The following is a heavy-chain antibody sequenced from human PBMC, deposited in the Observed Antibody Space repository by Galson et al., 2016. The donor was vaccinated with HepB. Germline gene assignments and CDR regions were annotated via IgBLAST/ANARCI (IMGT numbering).Heavy chain of an antibody. V-gene: IGHV3-33*01. Sequence: SLRLSCAASGFTFSSYGMHWVRQAPGKGLEWVAILWYDGTHKYYADSVKGRFTVSRDISKNTRYLQMNSLRAEDTAVYYCARDRFPRVTRGRNWFDPWGQGTLVTVSS. J-gene: IGHJ5*02. D-gene: IGHD2-21*02. CDR3: ARDRFPRVTRGRNWFDP. CDR2: LWYDGTHK. CDR1: GFTFSSYG.